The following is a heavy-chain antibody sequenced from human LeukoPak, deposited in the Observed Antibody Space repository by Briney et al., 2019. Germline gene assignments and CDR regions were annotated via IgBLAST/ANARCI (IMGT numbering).Heavy chain of an antibody. Sequence: ASVKVSCKTSGYNFNSHHVHWVRQAPGQGLEWMGINFSHDGSTSNTQKFQGRVTMTRDTSTSTVYTELSSLRSEDTAVYYCARDSGNFRYDMDVWGQGTTVIVSS. CDR2: NFSHDGST. CDR3: ARDSGNFRYDMDV. V-gene: IGHV1-46*02. J-gene: IGHJ6*02. D-gene: IGHD3-10*01. CDR1: GYNFNSHH.